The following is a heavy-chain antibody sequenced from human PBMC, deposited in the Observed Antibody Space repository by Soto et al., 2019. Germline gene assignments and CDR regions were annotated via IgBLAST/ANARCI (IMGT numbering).Heavy chain of an antibody. CDR1: GGTFSSYA. D-gene: IGHD6-19*01. Sequence: QVQLVQSGAEVKKPGSSVKVSCKASGGTFSSYAISWVRQAPGQGLEWMGGIIPIFGTANYAQKFQVRVTITADESTSTAYMEMSSLRSEDTAVYCCERVKTGYSSGWYLDWFDPWGQGTLVTVSS. CDR3: ERVKTGYSSGWYLDWFDP. J-gene: IGHJ5*02. CDR2: IIPIFGTA. V-gene: IGHV1-69*01.